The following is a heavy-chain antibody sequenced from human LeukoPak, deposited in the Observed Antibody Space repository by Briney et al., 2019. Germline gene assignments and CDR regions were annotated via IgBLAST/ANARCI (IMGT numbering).Heavy chain of an antibody. CDR3: ARDPDSSSEWGPFDY. CDR1: GASVSCNSAS. D-gene: IGHD6-6*01. V-gene: IGHV6-1*01. J-gene: IGHJ4*02. CDR2: TYYRSKWSN. Sequence: SPTLSLTCAVSGASVSCNSASWSWIRPSPSGGLEWLGRTYYRSKWSNDYAHSVKSRITINPDTSKNEFSLQLDSVTPEDTAVYYCARDPDSSSEWGPFDYWGQGTLVTVSS.